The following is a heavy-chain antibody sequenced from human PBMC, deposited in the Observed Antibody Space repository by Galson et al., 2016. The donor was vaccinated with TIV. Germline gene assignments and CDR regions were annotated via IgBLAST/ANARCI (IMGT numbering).Heavy chain of an antibody. CDR2: ITTTVPNT. CDR3: VRAGSGWYELDY. V-gene: IGHV3-21*01. D-gene: IGHD6-19*01. CDR1: GFIFGDFG. J-gene: IGHJ4*02. Sequence: SLRLSCATSGFIFGDFGVSWVRQPPGKGLEWVSAITTTVPNTYYADSLKGRFTISRDNAKNSLFLQMNSLRVEDTGVYYCVRAGSGWYELDYWGQGTLVTVSS.